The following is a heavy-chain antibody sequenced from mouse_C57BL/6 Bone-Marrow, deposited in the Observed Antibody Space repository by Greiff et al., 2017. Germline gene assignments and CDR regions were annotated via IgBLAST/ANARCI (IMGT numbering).Heavy chain of an antibody. CDR3: ARPPIYYDYDDGYYAMDY. Sequence: EVQLVESGGDLVKPGGSLKLSCAASGFTFSSYGMSWVRQTPDKRLELVATISSGGSYTYYPDSVKGRFTISRDNAKNTLYLQMSSLKAEDTAMYYCARPPIYYDYDDGYYAMDYWGQGTSVTVSS. J-gene: IGHJ4*01. CDR1: GFTFSSYG. D-gene: IGHD2-4*01. V-gene: IGHV5-6*01. CDR2: ISSGGSYT.